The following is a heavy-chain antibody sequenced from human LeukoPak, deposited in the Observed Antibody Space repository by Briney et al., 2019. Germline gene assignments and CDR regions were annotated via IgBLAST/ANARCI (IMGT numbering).Heavy chain of an antibody. Sequence: GGSLRLSCAASGFTFSSYAMSWVRQAPGKGLEWVSAISGSGGSTYHADSVKGRFTISRDNSKNTLYLQMNSLRAEDTAVYYCAKVSSGWYGGYWGQGTLVTVSS. D-gene: IGHD6-19*01. CDR2: ISGSGGST. CDR3: AKVSSGWYGGY. CDR1: GFTFSSYA. J-gene: IGHJ4*02. V-gene: IGHV3-23*01.